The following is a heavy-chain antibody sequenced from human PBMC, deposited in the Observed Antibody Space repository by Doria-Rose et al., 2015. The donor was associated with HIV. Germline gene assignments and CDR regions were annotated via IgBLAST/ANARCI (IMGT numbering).Heavy chain of an antibody. V-gene: IGHV4-30-4*01. D-gene: IGHD3-10*01. Sequence: QVQLQESGPGLVRPSQTLSLTCTVSDDSISSGDSFWSWIRQPSGQCLEWIVYISSSGTAYYYPSLRCRLTISLDASKNQVSLTLNSVTAADTAVYYCARARNYGFPHFFDCWGQGPLVTVSS. CDR3: ARARNYGFPHFFDC. J-gene: IGHJ4*02. CDR2: ISSSGTA. CDR1: DDSISSGDSF.